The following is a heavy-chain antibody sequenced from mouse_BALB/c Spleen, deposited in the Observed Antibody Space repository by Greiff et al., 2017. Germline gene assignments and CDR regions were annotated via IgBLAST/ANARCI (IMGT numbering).Heavy chain of an antibody. CDR3: ARQTIFITTVVAPFAY. D-gene: IGHD1-1*01. CDR1: GFAFSSYD. V-gene: IGHV5-12-1*01. CDR2: ISSGGGST. J-gene: IGHJ3*01. Sequence: EVHLVESGGGLVKPGGSLKLSCAASGFAFSSYDMSWVRQTPEKRLEWVAYISSGGGSTYYPDTVKGRFTISRDNAKNTLYLQMSSLKSEDTAMYYCARQTIFITTVVAPFAYWGQGTLVTVSA.